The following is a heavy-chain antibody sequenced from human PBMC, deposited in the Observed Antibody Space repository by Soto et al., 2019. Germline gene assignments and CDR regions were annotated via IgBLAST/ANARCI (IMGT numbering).Heavy chain of an antibody. CDR3: ATHPPYGPLDH. J-gene: IGHJ4*02. CDR1: GGTFSGYY. Sequence: SETLRLSCAVFGGTFSGYYGSWIRQPPGKGLEWIGNIYYSENTYYNPSLKSRVTISVDTSKNQFSLRLTSVTAADTAVYYCATHPPYGPLDHWGQGTLVTVPT. V-gene: IGHV4-34*08. D-gene: IGHD4-17*01. CDR2: IYYSENT.